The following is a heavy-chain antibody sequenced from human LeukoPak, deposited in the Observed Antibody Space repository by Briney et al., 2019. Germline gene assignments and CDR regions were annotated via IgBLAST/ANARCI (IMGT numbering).Heavy chain of an antibody. Sequence: SETLSLTCTVSGGSISSGDYYWSWIRQPPGKGLEWIGYIYYSGSTYYNPSLKSRVTISVDTSKNQFSLKLSSVTAADTAVYYCARAPRAAAGILGAFDIWGQGTMVTVSS. CDR2: IYYSGST. D-gene: IGHD6-13*01. J-gene: IGHJ3*02. CDR1: GGSISSGDYY. V-gene: IGHV4-30-4*02. CDR3: ARAPRAAAGILGAFDI.